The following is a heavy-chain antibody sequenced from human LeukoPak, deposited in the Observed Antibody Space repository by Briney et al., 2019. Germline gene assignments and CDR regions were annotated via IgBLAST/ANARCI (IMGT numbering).Heavy chain of an antibody. Sequence: RGASLEISCQGSGYSFTSYWIGWVRAMPGEGLEWMGIIYPGDSDTRYRPSFQGQVTISADKSISTAYLQWSSLKASDTAMYYCARSSGELRNWGQGTLVTVSS. CDR3: ARSSGELRN. CDR2: IYPGDSDT. CDR1: GYSFTSYW. J-gene: IGHJ4*02. D-gene: IGHD1-26*01. V-gene: IGHV5-51*01.